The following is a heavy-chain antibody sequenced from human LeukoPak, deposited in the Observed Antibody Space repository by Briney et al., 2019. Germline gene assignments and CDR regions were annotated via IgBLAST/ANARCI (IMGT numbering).Heavy chain of an antibody. Sequence: ASVKVSCKASGYTFTGYYMHWVRQAPGQGLEWMGWINPNSGGTNCAQKFQGRVTMTRDTSISTAYMELSRLRFDDTAVYYCAREDIVATIVDYWGQGTLVTVSS. CDR2: INPNSGGT. V-gene: IGHV1-2*02. CDR1: GYTFTGYY. D-gene: IGHD5-12*01. J-gene: IGHJ4*02. CDR3: AREDIVATIVDY.